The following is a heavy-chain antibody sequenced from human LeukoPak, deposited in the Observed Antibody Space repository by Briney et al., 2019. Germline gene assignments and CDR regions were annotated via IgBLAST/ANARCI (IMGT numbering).Heavy chain of an antibody. D-gene: IGHD6-19*01. CDR1: GYTFTGYY. V-gene: IGHV1-2*02. CDR3: ARVAAVAGTTIDY. Sequence: ASVKVSCKASGYTFTGYYMHWVRQAPGQGLEWMGWINPNSGGTNYAQKFQGRVTMTRDTSISTAYMELSRLRSDDTAVYYCARVAAVAGTTIDYWGQGTLVTVSS. CDR2: INPNSGGT. J-gene: IGHJ4*02.